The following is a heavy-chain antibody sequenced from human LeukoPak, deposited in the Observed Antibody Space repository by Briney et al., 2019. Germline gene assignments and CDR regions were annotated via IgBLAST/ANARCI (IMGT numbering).Heavy chain of an antibody. J-gene: IGHJ3*02. D-gene: IGHD4-17*01. CDR3: ARLGDLSNRAVTTRAFDI. CDR1: GYSISGGYY. Sequence: PSETLSLTCTVSGYSISGGYYWGWIRQPPGKGLEWIGTIYHSGNTYYNPSLKSRVTISIDTSKNQFSLKLRSVTATDTAVYYCARLGDLSNRAVTTRAFDIWGQGTMVTVSS. V-gene: IGHV4-38-2*02. CDR2: IYHSGNT.